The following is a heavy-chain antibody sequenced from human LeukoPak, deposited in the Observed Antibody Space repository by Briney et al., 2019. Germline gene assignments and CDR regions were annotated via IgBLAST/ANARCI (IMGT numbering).Heavy chain of an antibody. V-gene: IGHV3-23*01. J-gene: IGHJ5*02. CDR2: ISGSGGST. CDR1: GFTFSNYA. CDR3: AKDKAYSSSWYLWFDP. Sequence: PGGPLRLSCAASGFTFSNYAMTWVRQAPGKGLEWVSTISGSGGSTYYADSVKGRFTISRDNSKNTLYLQMNSLRAEDTAVYYCAKDKAYSSSWYLWFDPWGQGTLVTVSS. D-gene: IGHD6-13*01.